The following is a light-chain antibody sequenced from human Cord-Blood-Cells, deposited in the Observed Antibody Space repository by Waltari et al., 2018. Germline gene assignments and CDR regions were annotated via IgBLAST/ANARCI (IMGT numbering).Light chain of an antibody. CDR3: CSYAGSSTFYV. CDR1: SSDVGSYNL. CDR2: EVS. Sequence: QSALTQPASVSGSPGQSITISCTGTSSDVGSYNLVSWYQQHPGKAPKLMIYEVSKRPSGVSNRFSGANAGHTASLTISGLQAEDEADYYCCSYAGSSTFYVFGTGTKVTVL. J-gene: IGLJ1*01. V-gene: IGLV2-23*02.